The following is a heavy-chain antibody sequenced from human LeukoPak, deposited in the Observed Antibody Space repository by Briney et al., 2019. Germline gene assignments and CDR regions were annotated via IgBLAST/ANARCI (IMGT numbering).Heavy chain of an antibody. J-gene: IGHJ4*02. Sequence: SETLSLTCTVSGGSISSYYWRWIRQPPGKGLEWIGYIYNGGSTKYNPSLKSRVTISVDTSKNQFSLKLSSVTAADTAVYYCARVGEGSYYNIFDYWGQGTLVTVSS. CDR1: GGSISSYY. CDR3: ARVGEGSYYNIFDY. CDR2: IYNGGST. D-gene: IGHD3-10*01. V-gene: IGHV4-59*01.